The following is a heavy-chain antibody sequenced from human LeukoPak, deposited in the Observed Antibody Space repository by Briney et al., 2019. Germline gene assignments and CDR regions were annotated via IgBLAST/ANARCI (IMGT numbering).Heavy chain of an antibody. CDR1: GGSISRYY. Sequence: SETLSLTCTISGGSISRYYWTWIRQPPGKGLEWIGYIYYSGSTKYNPSLKSRVTISVDTSKNQFSLKLSSVTAADTAVYYCAKLNNYDLMIDYWGQGTLVTVSS. CDR2: IYYSGST. CDR3: AKLNNYDLMIDY. V-gene: IGHV4-59*08. D-gene: IGHD3-3*01. J-gene: IGHJ4*02.